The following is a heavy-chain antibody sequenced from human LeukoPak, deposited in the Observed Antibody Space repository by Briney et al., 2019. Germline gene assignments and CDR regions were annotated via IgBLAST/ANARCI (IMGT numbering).Heavy chain of an antibody. J-gene: IGHJ4*02. CDR1: GFTFSDCV. Sequence: GGSLRLSCAASGFTFSDCVMHWVRQAPGKGLEWLAVIWFDGSNEEYAGSVKGRFTISRDNSKNTLYLQMNSLRADDTAMYYCAKGPATSGHFFDYWGQGTLVTVSS. V-gene: IGHV3-33*06. CDR2: IWFDGSNE. CDR3: AKGPATSGHFFDY. D-gene: IGHD6-13*01.